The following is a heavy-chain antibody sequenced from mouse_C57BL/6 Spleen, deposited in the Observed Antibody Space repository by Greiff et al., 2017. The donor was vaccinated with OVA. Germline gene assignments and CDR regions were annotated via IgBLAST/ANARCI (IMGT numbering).Heavy chain of an antibody. D-gene: IGHD2-5*01. CDR3: ARRGATIVTTSYFDY. CDR2: IYPGDGDT. J-gene: IGHJ2*01. V-gene: IGHV1-80*01. CDR1: GYAFSSYW. Sequence: VQLQQSGAELVKPGASVKISCKASGYAFSSYWMNWVKQRPGQGLEWIGQIYPGDGDTNYNGKFKGKATLTADKSSSTAYMQLSSLTSEDSAVYFCARRGATIVTTSYFDYWGQGTTLTVSS.